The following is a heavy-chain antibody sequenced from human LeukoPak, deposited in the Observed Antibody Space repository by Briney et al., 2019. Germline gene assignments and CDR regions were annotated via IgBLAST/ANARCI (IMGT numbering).Heavy chain of an antibody. CDR3: ARVGYYDSSALY. Sequence: ASVNVSCKASGGTFSSYAISWVRQAPGQGLEWMGWMNPNSGNTGYAQKFQGRVTITRNTSISTAYMELSSLRSEDTAVYYCARVGYYDSSALYWGQGTLVTVSS. CDR1: GGTFSSYA. V-gene: IGHV1-8*03. J-gene: IGHJ4*02. D-gene: IGHD3-22*01. CDR2: MNPNSGNT.